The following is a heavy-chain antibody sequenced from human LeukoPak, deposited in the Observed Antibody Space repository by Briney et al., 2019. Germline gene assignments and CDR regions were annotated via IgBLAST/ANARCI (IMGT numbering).Heavy chain of an antibody. V-gene: IGHV3-23*01. D-gene: IGHD3-22*01. CDR2: ISGSGMLT. CDR1: GFSFGSYA. J-gene: IGHJ3*01. CDR3: AKYYYDSGGRGNDAFDV. Sequence: GGSLRLSCATSGFSFGSYAMSWVRQAPGKGLEWVSSISGSGMLTYYAGSVRGRFTISRDNSKNTLYLQMSSLRAEDTATFYCAKYYYDSGGRGNDAFDVWGQGTLVTVSS.